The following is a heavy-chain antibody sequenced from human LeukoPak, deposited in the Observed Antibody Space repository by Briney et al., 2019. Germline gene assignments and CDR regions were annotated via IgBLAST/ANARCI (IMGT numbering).Heavy chain of an antibody. CDR1: GFTFSSYA. J-gene: IGHJ4*02. CDR3: ARGPSSSWSYYFDY. V-gene: IGHV3-30-3*01. CDR2: ISYDGSNK. Sequence: GRSLRLSCAASGFTFSSYAMHWVRQAPGKGLEWVAVISYDGSNKYYADSVKGRFTISRDNSKNTLYLQMNSLRAEDTAVYYCARGPSSSWSYYFDYWGQGTLVTVSS. D-gene: IGHD6-13*01.